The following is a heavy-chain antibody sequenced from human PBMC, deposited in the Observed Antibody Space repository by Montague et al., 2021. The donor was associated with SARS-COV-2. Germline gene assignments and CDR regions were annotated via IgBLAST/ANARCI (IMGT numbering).Heavy chain of an antibody. CDR3: ARDLGDY. Sequence: SETLSLTCTVSGXSISSYYWSWIRQPPGKGLEWIGYIYYSGSTNYNPSLRSRVTISVDTSKNQFSLKLSSVTAADTAVYYCARDLGDYWGQGTLVTVSS. CDR1: GXSISSYY. V-gene: IGHV4-59*13. J-gene: IGHJ4*02. CDR2: IYYSGST.